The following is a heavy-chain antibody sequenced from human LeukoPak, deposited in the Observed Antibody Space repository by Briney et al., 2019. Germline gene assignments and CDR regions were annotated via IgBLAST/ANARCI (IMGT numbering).Heavy chain of an antibody. D-gene: IGHD5-12*01. CDR2: IWYDGSKK. V-gene: IGHV3-33*01. J-gene: IGHJ4*02. CDR1: GFTFSLYA. Sequence: QPGSSLRLSCAASGFTFSLYAMHWVRHPPGEGLEWGALIWYDGSKKYYADYVEGRFTISRDNSKNTPYLQMNDLRAHDTAVYYCARDICRGYSYGSFDYWGGGTLLTVSS. CDR3: ARDICRGYSYGSFDY.